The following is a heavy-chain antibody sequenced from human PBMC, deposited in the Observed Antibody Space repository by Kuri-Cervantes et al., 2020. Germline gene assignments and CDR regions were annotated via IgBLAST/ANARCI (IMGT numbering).Heavy chain of an antibody. D-gene: IGHD4-11*01. CDR2: IYFDGSNS. CDR3: ARERGTTMTKDDAFDI. CDR1: GFTFSHFS. V-gene: IGHV3-30-3*01. Sequence: LSLTCAASGFTFSHFSMHWVRQPPGRGLEWVASIYFDGSNSYHAESVKDRFTISRDNSKNILYLQMNSLRVDDAAVYYCARERGTTMTKDDAFDIWGQGTVVTVSS. J-gene: IGHJ3*02.